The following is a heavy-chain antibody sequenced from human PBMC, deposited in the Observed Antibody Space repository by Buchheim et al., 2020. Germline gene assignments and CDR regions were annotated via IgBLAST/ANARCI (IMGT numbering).Heavy chain of an antibody. CDR3: ARGFGGIARD. CDR1: EGTFGSDA. J-gene: IGHJ4*02. V-gene: IGHV1-69*04. Sequence: QVHLVQSGADVKKVGSSVKVACKASEGTFGSDAISWVRQAPGQGLEWLGRTMPLAGITNYAQKFQGRVTLRADKSTRPAYMELTNLGSDDSGTYYCARGFGGIARDWGQGTL. D-gene: IGHD2-15*01. CDR2: TMPLAGIT.